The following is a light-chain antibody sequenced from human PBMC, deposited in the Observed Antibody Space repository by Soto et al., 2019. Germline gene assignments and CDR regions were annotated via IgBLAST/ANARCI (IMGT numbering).Light chain of an antibody. CDR2: GAS. CDR3: QQYNGWRS. Sequence: EIVMTQSPATLSVSPGERATLSCRASQSVSSNLAWYQQKPGQAPRLLIYGASTRAAGIPVRFSGSGSGTDFTATNSILQCDDFAVCYCQQYNGWRSFGQGTKVASK. CDR1: QSVSSN. V-gene: IGKV3-15*01. J-gene: IGKJ1*01.